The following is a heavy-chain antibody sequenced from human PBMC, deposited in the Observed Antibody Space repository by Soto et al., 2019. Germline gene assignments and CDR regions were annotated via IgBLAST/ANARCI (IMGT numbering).Heavy chain of an antibody. D-gene: IGHD1-26*01. CDR1: GFTFSRYS. CDR2: ISSSGSDI. Sequence: GGSLRLSCAASGFTFSRYSMNWVRQAPGKGLEWVSLISSSGSDIYYADSVRGRFTISRDNAKNSLFLQMTSLRTADTAVYYCARDGAGASYQHCGQGILLTVSS. J-gene: IGHJ1*01. CDR3: ARDGAGASYQH. V-gene: IGHV3-21*01.